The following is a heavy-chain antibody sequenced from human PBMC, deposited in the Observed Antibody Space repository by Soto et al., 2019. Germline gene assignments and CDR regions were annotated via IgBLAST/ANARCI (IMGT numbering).Heavy chain of an antibody. V-gene: IGHV1-69*13. CDR3: ARRRHYVLDI. Sequence: ASVKVSCKASGGTFSSYAIIWVRQAPGQGLEWMGGIIPIFGTANYAQKFQGRVTITADESTSTAYMELSSLRSEDTAVYYCARRRHYVLDIWGQGTMVTVSS. D-gene: IGHD3-16*01. CDR2: IIPIFGTA. CDR1: GGTFSSYA. J-gene: IGHJ3*02.